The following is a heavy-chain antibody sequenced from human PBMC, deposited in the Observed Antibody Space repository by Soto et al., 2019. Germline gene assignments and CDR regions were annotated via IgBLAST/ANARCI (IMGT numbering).Heavy chain of an antibody. CDR2: IYHSGST. J-gene: IGHJ4*02. Sequence: PSETLSLTCAVSGHSISSGYYWGWIRQPPGKGLEWIGSIYHSGSTYYNPSLKSRVTISVDTSKNQFSLRLTSVTAADTAVYYCARVDSSSGFDYWGQGTLVTVSS. CDR3: ARVDSSSGFDY. V-gene: IGHV4-38-2*01. CDR1: GHSISSGYY. D-gene: IGHD6-6*01.